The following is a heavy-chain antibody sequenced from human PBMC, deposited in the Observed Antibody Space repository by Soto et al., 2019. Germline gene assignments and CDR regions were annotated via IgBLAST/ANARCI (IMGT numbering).Heavy chain of an antibody. J-gene: IGHJ4*02. CDR2: IKSKTDGGTT. CDR3: TTAEASEYYGDYGAFDY. V-gene: IGHV3-15*01. Sequence: GSLRLSCAASGFTFSNAWMSWVRQAPGKGLEWVGRIKSKTDGGTTDYAAPVKGRFTISRDDSKNTLYLQMNSLKTEDTAVYYCTTAEASEYYGDYGAFDYWGQGTLVTVSS. CDR1: GFTFSNAW. D-gene: IGHD4-17*01.